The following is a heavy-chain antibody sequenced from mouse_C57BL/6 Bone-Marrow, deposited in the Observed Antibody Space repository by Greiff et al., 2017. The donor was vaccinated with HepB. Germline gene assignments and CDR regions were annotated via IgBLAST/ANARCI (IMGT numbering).Heavy chain of an antibody. D-gene: IGHD4-1*01. CDR2: INPSTGGT. V-gene: IGHV1-42*01. CDR3: ARKMGTGTFDY. J-gene: IGHJ2*01. CDR1: GYSFTGYY. Sequence: EVQLQQSGPELVKPGASVKISCKASGYSFTGYYMNWVKQSPEKSLEWIGEINPSTGGTTYNQKFKAKATLTVDKSSSTAYMQLKSLTSEDSAVYYCARKMGTGTFDYWGQGTTLTVSS.